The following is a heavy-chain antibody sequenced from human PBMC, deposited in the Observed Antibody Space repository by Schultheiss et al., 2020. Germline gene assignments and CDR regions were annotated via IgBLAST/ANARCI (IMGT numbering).Heavy chain of an antibody. CDR3: ATGLSAYCGGDCPVDY. CDR1: GFTFSSYA. D-gene: IGHD2-21*02. V-gene: IGHV3-30-3*01. J-gene: IGHJ4*02. CDR2: ISYDGSNK. Sequence: GGSLRLSCAASGFTFSSYAMHWVRQAPGKGLEWVAVISYDGSNKYYADSVKGRFTISRDNSKNTLYLQMNSLRAEDTAVYYCATGLSAYCGGDCPVDYWGQGTLVTVSS.